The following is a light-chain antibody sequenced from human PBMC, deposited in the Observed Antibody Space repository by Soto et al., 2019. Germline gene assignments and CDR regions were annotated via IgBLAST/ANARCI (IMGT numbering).Light chain of an antibody. CDR1: TDDIGAYNY. Sequence: QSVLTQPASVSGSPGQSITFSCTGTTDDIGAYNYVSWYQQHPGKAPKLLIYDVTGRPSGVSDRFSGSKSGTTASLTISGLQAEDEADYFCSSYATVNTVVVFGGGTKVTVL. J-gene: IGLJ3*02. CDR2: DVT. V-gene: IGLV2-14*03. CDR3: SSYATVNTVVV.